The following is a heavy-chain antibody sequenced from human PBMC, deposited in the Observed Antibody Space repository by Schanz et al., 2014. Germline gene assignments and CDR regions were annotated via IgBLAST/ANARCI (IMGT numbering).Heavy chain of an antibody. J-gene: IGHJ4*02. D-gene: IGHD1-26*01. Sequence: QVQLQESGPGLVKPLETLSLTCAVSGGSISNHYWNWIRQSPGKGLEWIGYIYYSYGGSTNYNPPPTGRVTISVDMPKNHFPRSLSSVTAADTAIYYCARRVGGRFDYWGQGTLVTVSS. CDR3: ARRVGGRFDY. CDR2: IYYSYGGST. V-gene: IGHV4-59*08. CDR1: GGSISNHY.